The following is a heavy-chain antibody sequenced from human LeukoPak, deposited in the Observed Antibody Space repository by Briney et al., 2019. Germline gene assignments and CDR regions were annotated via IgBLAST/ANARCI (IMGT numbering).Heavy chain of an antibody. D-gene: IGHD2-2*01. J-gene: IGHJ6*03. CDR3: ARVTSGSSTGYYYYMDV. V-gene: IGHV3-21*01. CDR1: GFTFSSYS. Sequence: GGSLRLSCAASGFTFSSYSMNWVRQAPGKGLEWVSSISSSSSYIYYADSVKGRFTISRDNAKNSLYLQMNSLRAEDTAVYYCARVTSGSSTGYYYYMDVWGKGTTVTVSS. CDR2: ISSSSSYI.